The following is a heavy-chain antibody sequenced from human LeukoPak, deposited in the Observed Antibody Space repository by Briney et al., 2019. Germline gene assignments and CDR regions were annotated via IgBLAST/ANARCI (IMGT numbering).Heavy chain of an antibody. Sequence: ASVKVSCKASGYSFSTYGVSWVRQAPGRGLEWMGWISAHNGNTIYAQSFQGRVTMTTDTSTNTAYMELRSLRSDDTAIFYCARDWGGIEVTGSQFDYWGQGTLVTVSS. CDR1: GYSFSTYG. J-gene: IGHJ4*02. V-gene: IGHV1-18*01. CDR3: ARDWGGIEVTGSQFDY. CDR2: ISAHNGNT. D-gene: IGHD6-19*01.